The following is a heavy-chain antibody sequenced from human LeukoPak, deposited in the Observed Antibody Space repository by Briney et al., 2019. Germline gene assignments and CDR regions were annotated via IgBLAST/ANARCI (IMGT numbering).Heavy chain of an antibody. V-gene: IGHV4-59*08. CDR2: IYYSGST. Sequence: SETLSLTCTVSGGSISSYYWSWIRQPPGKGLEWIGYIYYSGSTNYNPSLKSRVTISVDTSKNQFSLKLSSVTAADTAVYYCARGPVPPPYDSSGYYSYLWGQGTLVTVSS. CDR3: ARGPVPPPYDSSGYYSYL. CDR1: GGSISSYY. D-gene: IGHD3-22*01. J-gene: IGHJ5*02.